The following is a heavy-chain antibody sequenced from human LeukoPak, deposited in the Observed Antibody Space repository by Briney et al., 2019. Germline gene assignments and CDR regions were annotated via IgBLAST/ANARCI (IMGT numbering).Heavy chain of an antibody. CDR1: SFTFSTFA. CDR2: ISGSGDTT. CDR3: AKDLGYYDSSGYYFDY. D-gene: IGHD3-22*01. Sequence: GGSLRLSCTVSSFTFSTFAMSWVRQATGKGLEWVASISGSGDTTYYAESVKGRFTISRDNSRTTLYLQMNRLRAEDTAIYYCAKDLGYYDSSGYYFDYWGQGTLVTVSS. V-gene: IGHV3-23*01. J-gene: IGHJ4*02.